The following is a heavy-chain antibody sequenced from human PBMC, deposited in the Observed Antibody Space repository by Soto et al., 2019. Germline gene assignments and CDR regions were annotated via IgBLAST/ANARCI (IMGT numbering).Heavy chain of an antibody. V-gene: IGHV4-39*01. J-gene: IGHJ4*02. CDR2: IYYSGST. CDR1: GGSISSSSYY. CDR3: ARSWPYYYDSSGYYALDY. D-gene: IGHD3-22*01. Sequence: LSLTCTVSGGSISSSSYYWGWIRQPPGKGLEWIGSIYYSGSTYYNPSLKSRVTISVDTSKNQFSLKLSSVTAADTAVYYCARSWPYYYDSSGYYALDYWGQGTLVTVSS.